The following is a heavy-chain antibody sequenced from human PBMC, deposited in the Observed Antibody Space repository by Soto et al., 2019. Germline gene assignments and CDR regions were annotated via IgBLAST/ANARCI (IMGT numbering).Heavy chain of an antibody. CDR3: AMGHGAGSAAAGTHQRSGAFDI. Sequence: QVQLVQSGAEVKKPGSSVKVSCKASGGTFSSYAISWVRQAPGQGLEWLGGIIPIFGTAHYAQKLQGKVTITADESTSTAYMELSSLRSEDTAVYYCAMGHGAGSAAAGTHQRSGAFDIWGQGTMVTVSS. CDR1: GGTFSSYA. D-gene: IGHD6-13*01. V-gene: IGHV1-69*01. J-gene: IGHJ3*02. CDR2: IIPIFGTA.